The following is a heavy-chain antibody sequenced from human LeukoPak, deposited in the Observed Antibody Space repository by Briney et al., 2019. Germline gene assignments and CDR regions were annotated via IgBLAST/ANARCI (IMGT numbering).Heavy chain of an antibody. CDR3: ARDWGYCSSTSCSSDV. D-gene: IGHD2-2*01. J-gene: IGHJ6*04. CDR2: TSSSSSTI. CDR1: GFTFSGYD. Sequence: GGSLRLSCAASGFTFSGYDMSWVRQAPGKGLEWVSYTSSSSSTIYYADSVKSRFTISRDNAKNSLYLQMNSLRAEDTAVYYCARDWGYCSSTSCSSDVWGKGTTVTVSS. V-gene: IGHV3-48*04.